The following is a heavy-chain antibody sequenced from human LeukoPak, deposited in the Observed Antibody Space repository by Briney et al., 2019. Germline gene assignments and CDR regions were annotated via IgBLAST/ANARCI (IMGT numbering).Heavy chain of an antibody. V-gene: IGHV3-23*01. CDR1: GFTFSSHG. Sequence: GGSLRLSCAVSGFTFSSHGMTWVRQAPGKGLEWVSAITGSGDGTYYADSVKGRFTISRDNSKNTLYLQMNSLRAEDTAVYYCARLYSSSDVWGKGTTVTVSS. D-gene: IGHD6-6*01. J-gene: IGHJ6*04. CDR2: ITGSGDGT. CDR3: ARLYSSSDV.